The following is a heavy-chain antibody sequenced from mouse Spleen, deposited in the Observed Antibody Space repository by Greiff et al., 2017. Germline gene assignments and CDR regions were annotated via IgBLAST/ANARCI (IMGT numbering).Heavy chain of an antibody. CDR3: ARHEVYYYGSSYWYFDV. CDR1: GYTFTEYT. D-gene: IGHD1-1*01. J-gene: IGHJ1*01. Sequence: QVQLKQSGAELVKPGASVKLSCKASGYTFTEYTIHWVKQRSGQGLEWIGWFYPGSGSIKYNEKFKDKATLTADKSSSTVYMELSRLTSEDSAVYFCARHEVYYYGSSYWYFDVWGAGTTVTVSS. V-gene: IGHV1-62-2*01. CDR2: FYPGSGSI.